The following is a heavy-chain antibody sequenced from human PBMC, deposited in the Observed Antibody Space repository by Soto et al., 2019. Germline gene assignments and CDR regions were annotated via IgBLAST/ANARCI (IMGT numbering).Heavy chain of an antibody. CDR2: IYHSGAT. CDR1: RFSVTNNKY. J-gene: IGHJ3*01. CDR3: ARDSRYCTDSGCSIMRDAFDV. D-gene: IGHD2-15*01. Sequence: QAQLQESGPGLVRPSGTLSLTCTVSRFSVTNNKYWNWVRQSPGKALEWIGEIYHSGATYYDPSRSGRASISMAKSKNQISLNPTSVTAADTAVYYCARDSRYCTDSGCSIMRDAFDVWGQGTLVTVSS. V-gene: IGHV4-4*02.